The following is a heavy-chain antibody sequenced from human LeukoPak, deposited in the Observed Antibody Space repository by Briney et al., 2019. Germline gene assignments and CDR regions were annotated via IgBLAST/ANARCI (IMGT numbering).Heavy chain of an antibody. CDR3: AREGSGGSCYLDY. J-gene: IGHJ4*02. Sequence: SGTLSLTCAVSGGSVSSSNWWSWVRQPPGKGLEWIGEIYHSGSTNYNPSLKSRVTISVDKSKNQFSLKLSSVTAADTAVYYCAREGSGGSCYLDYWGQGTLVTVSS. D-gene: IGHD2-15*01. V-gene: IGHV4-4*02. CDR1: GGSVSSSNW. CDR2: IYHSGST.